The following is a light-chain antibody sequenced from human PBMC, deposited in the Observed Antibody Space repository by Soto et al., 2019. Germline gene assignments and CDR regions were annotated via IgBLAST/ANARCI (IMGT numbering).Light chain of an antibody. CDR2: EAS. CDR3: QQRSNWPPTWT. Sequence: EIVWTQSPATLSLSPGERATLSCRVSQSVSSYLAWYQQKPGEAPSLLXYEASNRATGIPARFSGSGSGTDFTLTISSLEPEDFAVYYCQQRSNWPPTWTFGQGTRLEIK. CDR1: QSVSSY. J-gene: IGKJ5*01. V-gene: IGKV3-11*01.